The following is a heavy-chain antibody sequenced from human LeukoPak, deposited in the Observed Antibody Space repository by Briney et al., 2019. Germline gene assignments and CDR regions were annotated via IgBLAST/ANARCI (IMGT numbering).Heavy chain of an antibody. D-gene: IGHD3-10*01. CDR1: GGSISSSSYY. CDR3: ARDDRGSLDY. J-gene: IGHJ4*02. CDR2: IYYSGST. Sequence: SETLSLTCTVSGGSISSSSYYWGWIRQPPGKGLEWIGGIYYSGSTYYNPSLKSRVTISVDTSKNQFSLKLSSVTAADTAVYYCARDDRGSLDYWGQGTLVTVSS. V-gene: IGHV4-39*07.